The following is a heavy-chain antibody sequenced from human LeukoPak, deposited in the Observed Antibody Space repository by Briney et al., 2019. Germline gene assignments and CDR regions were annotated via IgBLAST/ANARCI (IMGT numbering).Heavy chain of an antibody. CDR1: GFTVSSNY. CDR2: IYSGGST. Sequence: GGSLRLSCAASGFTVSSNYMSWVRQAPGKGLEWVSVIYSGGSTFYADSVKGRFTISRDNSKNTLYLQMNSLRAEDTAVYYCASDSYSPEYFQHWGQGTLVTVSS. J-gene: IGHJ1*01. V-gene: IGHV3-66*01. CDR3: ASDSYSPEYFQH. D-gene: IGHD2-15*01.